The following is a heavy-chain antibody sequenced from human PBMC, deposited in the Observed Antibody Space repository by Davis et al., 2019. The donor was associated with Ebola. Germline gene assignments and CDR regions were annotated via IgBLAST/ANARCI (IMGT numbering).Heavy chain of an antibody. J-gene: IGHJ6*02. D-gene: IGHD4-17*01. CDR2: ISSSCSTI. Sequence: GSLRLSCAASGFTFSDYYMSWIRQAPGKGLEWVSYISSSCSTIYYADSVKGRFTISRDNAKNSLYLQMNSLRAEDTAVYYCAREGGYGDYNQRGYYYYGMDVWGQGTTVTVSS. CDR3: AREGGYGDYNQRGYYYYGMDV. V-gene: IGHV3-11*01. CDR1: GFTFSDYY.